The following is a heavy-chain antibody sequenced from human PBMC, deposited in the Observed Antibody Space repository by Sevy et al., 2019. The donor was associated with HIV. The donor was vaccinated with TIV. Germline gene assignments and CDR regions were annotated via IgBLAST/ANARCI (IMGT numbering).Heavy chain of an antibody. J-gene: IGHJ6*02. CDR3: ARELPSAVINPFYYYGLDV. D-gene: IGHD3-22*01. Sequence: GGSLRLSCVASGFTFSIYAMHWVRQAPDKGLEWVAVISYDGGVKYFADSVKGRVTISRDNSKNTLYLQMNSLRPEDTAVYYCARELPSAVINPFYYYGLDVWGQGTTVTVSS. CDR1: GFTFSIYA. CDR2: ISYDGGVK. V-gene: IGHV3-30*04.